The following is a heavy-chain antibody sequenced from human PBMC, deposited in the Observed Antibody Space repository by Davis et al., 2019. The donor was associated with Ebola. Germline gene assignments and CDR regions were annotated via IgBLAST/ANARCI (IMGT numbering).Heavy chain of an antibody. CDR1: GFTFSGSA. V-gene: IGHV3-73*01. J-gene: IGHJ3*02. CDR3: SFTTPDAFDI. Sequence: GESLKISCAASGFTFSGSAMHWVRPASGKGLEWVVRIRSKANSYATAYAASVKVRFTISRDDSKNTAYQQMNSLKTEDTAVYYGSFTTPDAFDIWGQGTMVTVSS. D-gene: IGHD1-14*01. CDR2: IRSKANSYAT.